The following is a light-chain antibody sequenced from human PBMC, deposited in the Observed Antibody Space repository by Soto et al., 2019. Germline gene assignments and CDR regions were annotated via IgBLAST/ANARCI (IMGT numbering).Light chain of an antibody. J-gene: IGKJ1*01. V-gene: IGKV3-15*01. CDR1: QSVSSN. Sequence: EIVMTQSPATLSESPGERVTLSCRASQSVSSNLAWYQQKPGQAPRLLIYGASTRVTDIPARFSGSGSGTEFTITISSLQSEDFAVYYCQQYNNWPPWTFGQGTKVEIK. CDR3: QQYNNWPPWT. CDR2: GAS.